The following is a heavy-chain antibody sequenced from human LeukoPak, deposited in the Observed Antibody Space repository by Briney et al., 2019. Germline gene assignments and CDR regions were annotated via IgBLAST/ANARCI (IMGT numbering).Heavy chain of an antibody. Sequence: PGGSLILSCAASGFTFSSYTMNWVRQAPGKGLEWVSYISTGSSTIYYADSVKGRFTISRDDAKNSLYLQMNSLRDEDTAVYYCAKDRHSYGHMGFDYWGQGTRVTVSS. CDR1: GFTFSSYT. J-gene: IGHJ4*02. D-gene: IGHD5-18*01. V-gene: IGHV3-48*02. CDR3: AKDRHSYGHMGFDY. CDR2: ISTGSSTI.